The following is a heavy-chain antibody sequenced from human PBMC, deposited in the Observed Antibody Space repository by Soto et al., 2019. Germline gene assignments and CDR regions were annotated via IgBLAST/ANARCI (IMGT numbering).Heavy chain of an antibody. V-gene: IGHV3-11*06. J-gene: IGHJ4*02. Sequence: GGSLRLSCAASGFTFSDYYMSWIRQAPGKGLEWVSYISSSSSYTNYADSVKGRFTISRDNAKNTLYLQMNSLRAEDTAVYYCAKWWHCSSTSCYPFDYWGQGTLVTVSS. D-gene: IGHD2-2*01. CDR3: AKWWHCSSTSCYPFDY. CDR2: ISSSSSYT. CDR1: GFTFSDYY.